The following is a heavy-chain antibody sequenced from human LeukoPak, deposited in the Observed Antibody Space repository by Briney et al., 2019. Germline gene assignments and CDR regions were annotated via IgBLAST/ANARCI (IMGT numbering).Heavy chain of an antibody. CDR1: GGSLSSYY. Sequence: PSETLSLTCTVSGGSLSSYYWSWIRQPPGKGLEWIGYVYYSGSTNYNPSLKSRVTISVDTSKNQFSLSLTSVTAADTAVYYCAKSYSSTWYGDFDYWGQGTLATVSS. J-gene: IGHJ4*02. CDR3: AKSYSSTWYGDFDY. V-gene: IGHV4-59*08. CDR2: VYYSGST. D-gene: IGHD6-13*01.